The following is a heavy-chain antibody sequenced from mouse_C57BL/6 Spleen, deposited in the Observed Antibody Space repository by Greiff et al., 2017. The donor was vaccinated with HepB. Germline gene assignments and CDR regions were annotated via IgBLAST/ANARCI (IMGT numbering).Heavy chain of an antibody. CDR1: GYTFTSYT. CDR2: INPSSGYT. CDR3: ARKEGNYWYFDV. D-gene: IGHD2-1*01. J-gene: IGHJ1*03. V-gene: IGHV1-4*01. Sequence: QVQLQQSGAELARPGASVKMSCKASGYTFTSYTMHWVKQRPGQGLEWIGYINPSSGYTKYNQKFKDKATLTADKSSSTAYMQLSSLTSEDSAVDYCARKEGNYWYFDVWGTGTTVTVSS.